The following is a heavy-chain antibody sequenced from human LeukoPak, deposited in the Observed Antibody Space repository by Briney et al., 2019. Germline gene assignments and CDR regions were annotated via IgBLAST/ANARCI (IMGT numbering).Heavy chain of an antibody. V-gene: IGHV4-39*07. CDR2: IYYNGDT. Sequence: SQTLSLTCTVSSGSISSTTYYWAWIRQPPGKGLEWIGSIYYNGDTYYNPSLKSRVIISADTSKNQFSLKLTSVTAADTAAYYCARGPNTAGNYRAFDLWGQGTKVTVSS. CDR3: ARGPNTAGNYRAFDL. D-gene: IGHD4-11*01. CDR1: SGSISSTTYY. J-gene: IGHJ3*01.